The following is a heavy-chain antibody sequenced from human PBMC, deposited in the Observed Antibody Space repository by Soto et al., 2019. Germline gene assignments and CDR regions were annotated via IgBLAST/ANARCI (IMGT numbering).Heavy chain of an antibody. CDR1: GYTFTSYG. J-gene: IGHJ1*01. V-gene: IGHV1-18*01. D-gene: IGHD3-9*01. Sequence: ASVKVSCKASGYTFTSYGISWVRQAPGQGPEWMGWISAYNGNTNYAQKLQGRVTMTTDTSTSTAYMELRSLRSDDTAVYYCARDKWALDILTGHFYFQHWGQGTLVTVSS. CDR2: ISAYNGNT. CDR3: ARDKWALDILTGHFYFQH.